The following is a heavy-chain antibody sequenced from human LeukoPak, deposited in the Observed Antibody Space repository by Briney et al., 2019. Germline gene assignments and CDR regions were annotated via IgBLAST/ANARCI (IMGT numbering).Heavy chain of an antibody. Sequence: GGSLRLSCAASGFIFSSNSISWVRQAPGKGLEWVASISYTSTYIFYADSLKGRFTISRDNTENSLYLQMNSLRADDTAVYYCSSDDADCFDYWGQGTLVTVSS. J-gene: IGHJ4*02. CDR1: GFIFSSNS. CDR3: SSDDADCFDY. CDR2: ISYTSTYI. D-gene: IGHD2-21*01. V-gene: IGHV3-21*01.